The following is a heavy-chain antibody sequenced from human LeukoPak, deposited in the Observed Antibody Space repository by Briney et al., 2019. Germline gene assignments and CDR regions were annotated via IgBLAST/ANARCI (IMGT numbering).Heavy chain of an antibody. CDR2: IRYDGSNK. Sequence: PGGSLRLSCAASGSTFSSYGMHWVRQAPGKGLEWVAFIRYDGSNKYYADSVKGRFTISRDNSKNTLYLQMNSLRAEDTAVYYCAKAYSGYSVDFDYWGQGTLVTVSS. CDR1: GSTFSSYG. CDR3: AKAYSGYSVDFDY. J-gene: IGHJ4*02. V-gene: IGHV3-30*02. D-gene: IGHD3-22*01.